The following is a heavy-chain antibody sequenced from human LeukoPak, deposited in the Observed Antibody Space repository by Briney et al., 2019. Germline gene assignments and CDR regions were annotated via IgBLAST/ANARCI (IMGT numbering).Heavy chain of an antibody. D-gene: IGHD6-19*01. J-gene: IGHJ4*02. CDR1: GYTFTSYY. Sequence: ASVKVSCKAFGYTFTSYYMHWVRQAPGQGLEWMGIINPSGGGTTLAQKFQGRVTVTRDTSTDTVYMELSRLTSEDTAVYYCARDGDRQSQQWLASPSVHWGQGALVTVSS. CDR3: ARDGDRQSQQWLASPSVH. V-gene: IGHV1-46*01. CDR2: INPSGGGT.